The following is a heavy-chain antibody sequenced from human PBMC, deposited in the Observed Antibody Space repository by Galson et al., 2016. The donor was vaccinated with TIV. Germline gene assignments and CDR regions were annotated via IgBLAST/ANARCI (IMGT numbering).Heavy chain of an antibody. CDR1: GGSLSDYC. CDR2: VSDSGRT. V-gene: IGHV4-59*12. CDR3: ARSGFNSDWYFFTDS. D-gene: IGHD2-21*02. J-gene: IGHJ4*02. Sequence: ETLSLTCSVSGGSLSDYCWNWIRQPPGKGLEWIGYVSDSGRTHYNPSLQSRITLSLDTSKIQFSLRLTSMTPADTAVYYCARSGFNSDWYFFTDSWGQGTLVTVSS.